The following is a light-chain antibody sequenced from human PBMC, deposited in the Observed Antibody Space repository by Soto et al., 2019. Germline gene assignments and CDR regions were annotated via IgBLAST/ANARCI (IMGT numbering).Light chain of an antibody. CDR1: QSISSY. CDR2: AAS. CDR3: QQSYSTPTWT. J-gene: IGKJ1*01. V-gene: IGKV1-39*01. Sequence: DIQMTQSPSSLSASVGDRVTITGRASQSISSYLNWYQQKPGKAPKLLIYAASSLQSGVPSRFSGSGSGTDFTLTIRSLKPEDLATYYCQQSYSTPTWTFGQGTKVDIK.